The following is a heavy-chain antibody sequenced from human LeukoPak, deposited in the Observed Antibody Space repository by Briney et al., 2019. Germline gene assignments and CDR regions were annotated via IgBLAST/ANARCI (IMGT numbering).Heavy chain of an antibody. CDR1: GFTFDDYA. Sequence: QPGGSLRLSCAASGFTFDDYAMHWVRQAPGKGLEWASFISGDGDSTYYADSVKGRFTISRDNSRNSLYLQMNSLRTEDTALYYCAKDRNYYDSSGYHHWYFDLWGRGTLVTVSS. CDR2: ISGDGDST. J-gene: IGHJ2*01. CDR3: AKDRNYYDSSGYHHWYFDL. V-gene: IGHV3-43*02. D-gene: IGHD3-22*01.